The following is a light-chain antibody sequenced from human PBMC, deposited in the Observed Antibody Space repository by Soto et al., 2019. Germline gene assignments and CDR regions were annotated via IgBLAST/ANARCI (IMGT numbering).Light chain of an antibody. J-gene: IGKJ5*01. Sequence: EIVLTQSPGTLSLSPGERATLSCRASQSVSSSYLAWYQQKPGQAPRLRIYGASSRATGIPDRFSGSGSGTDFTLTISRLEPEDFAVYYCQQYGSSLPDTFDQGTRLEIK. V-gene: IGKV3-20*01. CDR2: GAS. CDR3: QQYGSSLPDT. CDR1: QSVSSSY.